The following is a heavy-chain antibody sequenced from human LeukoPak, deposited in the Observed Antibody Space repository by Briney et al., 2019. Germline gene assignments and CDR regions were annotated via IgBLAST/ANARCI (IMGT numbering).Heavy chain of an antibody. CDR3: AKDMIGGYSSPDY. CDR2: ISSSSSYI. Sequence: PGGSLRLSCAASGFTFSSYSMNWVRQAPGKGLEWVSSISSSSSYIYYADSVKGRFTISRDNAKNSLYLQMNSLRAEDTALYYCAKDMIGGYSSPDYWGQGTLVTVSS. CDR1: GFTFSSYS. D-gene: IGHD5-12*01. V-gene: IGHV3-21*04. J-gene: IGHJ4*02.